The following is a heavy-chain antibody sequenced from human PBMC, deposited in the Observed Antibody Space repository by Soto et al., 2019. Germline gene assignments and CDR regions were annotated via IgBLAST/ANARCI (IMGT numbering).Heavy chain of an antibody. CDR2: VGGSGDST. Sequence: EVQLLDSGGGLVQPGGSLRLSCAASGFTFSNYAMSWVRQAPGKGLEWVSGVGGSGDSTYYADSVKGRFTISRDNSKDTLYRQMNSLRAEDTAVYYCAKSPLGYCSGGSYYPPHYFDYWGQGTLVTVSS. J-gene: IGHJ4*02. CDR1: GFTFSNYA. D-gene: IGHD2-15*01. CDR3: AKSPLGYCSGGSYYPPHYFDY. V-gene: IGHV3-23*01.